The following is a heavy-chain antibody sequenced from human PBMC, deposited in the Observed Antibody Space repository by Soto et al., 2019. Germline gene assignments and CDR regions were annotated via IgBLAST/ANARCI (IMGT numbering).Heavy chain of an antibody. CDR1: GFTFTTYD. CDR3: VRGRGYGSRSLYDY. Sequence: EVQLVESGGGLVQPGGSLRLSCAASGFTFTTYDMHWVRQTTGEGLEWVSSIGTAGDTYYLGSVKGRFTISRENAKNSLYLQMNSLRPGDTAVYYCVRGRGYGSRSLYDYWGQGTLVTVSS. V-gene: IGHV3-13*04. CDR2: IGTAGDT. D-gene: IGHD3-10*01. J-gene: IGHJ4*02.